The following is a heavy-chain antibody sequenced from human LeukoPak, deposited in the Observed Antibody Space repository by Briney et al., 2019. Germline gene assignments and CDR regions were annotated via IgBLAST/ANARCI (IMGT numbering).Heavy chain of an antibody. CDR2: ISYDGSNK. V-gene: IGHV3-30*04. CDR3: ARASLGYCSGGSCYPGFDFDY. CDR1: GLTFSSYA. Sequence: GGSLRLSCAASGLTFSSYAMHWVRQAPGKGLEWVAVISYDGSNKYYADSVKGRLTISRDNSKNTLYLQMNSLRAEDTAVYYCARASLGYCSGGSCYPGFDFDYWGQGTLVTVSS. D-gene: IGHD2-15*01. J-gene: IGHJ4*02.